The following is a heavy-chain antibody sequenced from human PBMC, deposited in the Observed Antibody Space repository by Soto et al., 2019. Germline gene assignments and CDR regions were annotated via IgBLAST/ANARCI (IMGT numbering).Heavy chain of an antibody. CDR1: GGSISSGGYY. D-gene: IGHD3-22*01. J-gene: IGHJ6*02. CDR3: ARGNSSGYYGYYGMDV. CDR2: IYYSGST. V-gene: IGHV4-31*03. Sequence: SETLSLTCTVSGGSISSGGYYWSWIRQHPGKGLEWIGYIYYSGSTYYNPSLKSRVTISVDTSKNQFSLKLSSVTAADTAVYYCARGNSSGYYGYYGMDVWGQGTTVTVSS.